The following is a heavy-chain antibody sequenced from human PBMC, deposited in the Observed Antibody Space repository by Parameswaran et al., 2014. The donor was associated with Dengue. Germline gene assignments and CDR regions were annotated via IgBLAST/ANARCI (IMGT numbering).Heavy chain of an antibody. CDR2: INHSGST. J-gene: IGHJ6*02. V-gene: IGHV4-34*01. Sequence: LEWIGEINHSGSTNYNPSLKSRVTISVDTSKNQFSLKLSSVTAADTAVYYCARGELAVAEGDKYYYYYGMDVWGQGTTVTVSS. CDR3: ARGELAVAEGDKYYYYYGMDV. D-gene: IGHD6-19*01.